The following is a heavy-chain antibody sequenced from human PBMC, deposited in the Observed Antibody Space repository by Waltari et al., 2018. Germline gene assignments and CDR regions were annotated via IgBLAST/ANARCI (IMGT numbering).Heavy chain of an antibody. D-gene: IGHD5-12*01. CDR3: ARGYSGNYGRFDY. J-gene: IGHJ4*02. Sequence: QVQLQESGPGLVNPSEPLSPPCTSPVASISTYYWSWTRQPPGKGRVWIGYIYYSGTTNYNRSLKSRDTISVDTSKKQFSLKLSSVTAADTAVYYCARGYSGNYGRFDYWGQGTLVTVSS. CDR2: IYYSGTT. V-gene: IGHV4-59*01. CDR1: VASISTYY.